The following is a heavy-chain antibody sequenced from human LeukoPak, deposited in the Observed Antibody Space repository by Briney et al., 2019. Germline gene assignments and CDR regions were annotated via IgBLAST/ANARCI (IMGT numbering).Heavy chain of an antibody. Sequence: KPSETLSLTCTVSGDSVSIYYWSWIRQPPGKGLEWIGYIYYRGNTNYNPSLKSRVTMAVDTSKNQFSLKVGSVTAADTAVYYCARAGNNWSFDYWGQGTLVTVSS. CDR2: IYYRGNT. J-gene: IGHJ4*02. CDR3: ARAGNNWSFDY. CDR1: GDSVSIYY. D-gene: IGHD1-1*01. V-gene: IGHV4-59*02.